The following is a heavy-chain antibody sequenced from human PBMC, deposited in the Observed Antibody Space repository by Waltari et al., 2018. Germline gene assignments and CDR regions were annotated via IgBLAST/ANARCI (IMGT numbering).Heavy chain of an antibody. J-gene: IGHJ4*02. V-gene: IGHV1-24*01. CDR1: GYTLTELS. D-gene: IGHD3-10*01. CDR2: FDPEDGET. CDR3: ATDLLPGDIYGSGRNY. Sequence: QVQLVQSGAEVKKPGASVKAYCKVSGYTLTELSMPWVRPAPGKGLEWMGGFDPEDGETIYAQKFQGRVTMTEDTSTDTAYMELSSLRSEDTAVYYCATDLLPGDIYGSGRNYWGQGTLVTVSS.